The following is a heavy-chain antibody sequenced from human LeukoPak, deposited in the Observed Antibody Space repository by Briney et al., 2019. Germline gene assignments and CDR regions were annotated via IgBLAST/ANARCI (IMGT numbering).Heavy chain of an antibody. CDR2: ISGSGDYT. D-gene: IGHD6-13*01. CDR1: GFTFSCYA. Sequence: PGGSLRLSCAASGFTFSCYAMSWVRQAPGKGLEWVSAISGSGDYTYYADSVKGRFTISRDNSKNTLYLQMNSLRAEDTAIYYCAKTPGGSSWPDAFGIWGQRTMVTVSS. V-gene: IGHV3-23*01. J-gene: IGHJ3*02. CDR3: AKTPGGSSWPDAFGI.